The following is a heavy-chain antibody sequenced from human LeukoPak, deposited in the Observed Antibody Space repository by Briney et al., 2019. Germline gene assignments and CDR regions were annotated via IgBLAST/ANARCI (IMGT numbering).Heavy chain of an antibody. CDR1: GGSMSSYY. V-gene: IGHV4-59*08. D-gene: IGHD5-24*01. CDR2: IYYSGST. J-gene: IGHJ4*02. Sequence: SETLSLTCTVSGGSMSSYYWIWIRQPPGKGLEWIGYIYYSGSTKYNPSLKSRVTISVDTSKNQFSLKLSSVTAADTAVYYCARSARAGYNLEPFDYWGQGTLVTVSS. CDR3: ARSARAGYNLEPFDY.